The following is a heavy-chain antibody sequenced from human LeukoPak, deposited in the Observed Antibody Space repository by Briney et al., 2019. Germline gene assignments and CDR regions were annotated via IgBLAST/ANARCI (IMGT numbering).Heavy chain of an antibody. CDR3: ATYSSSWYGVY. D-gene: IGHD6-13*01. CDR1: GFTVSSNY. CDR2: IYSGGST. Sequence: PGGSLRLSCAASGFTVSSNYMSWVRQAPGKGLEWVSVIYSGGSTYYADSVKGRFTISRDNSKNTLYLQMNSLRAEDTAVYYCATYSSSWYGVYWGQGTLVTVSS. J-gene: IGHJ4*02. V-gene: IGHV3-53*01.